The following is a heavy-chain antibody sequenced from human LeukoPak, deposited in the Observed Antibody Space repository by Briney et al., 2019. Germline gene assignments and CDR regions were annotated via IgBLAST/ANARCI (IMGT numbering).Heavy chain of an antibody. Sequence: ASETLSLTCSVSGGSISSSSNYWGWIRQPPGKGLEWVSFMYADGSTDYADSVKGRFTISRDNSKNTLYLQMNTLRAEDTAIYYCARDRYRSGCMDVWGQGTTVTVS. CDR1: GGSISSSSNY. V-gene: IGHV3-53*01. CDR2: MYADGST. J-gene: IGHJ6*02. CDR3: ARDRYRSGCMDV. D-gene: IGHD6-19*01.